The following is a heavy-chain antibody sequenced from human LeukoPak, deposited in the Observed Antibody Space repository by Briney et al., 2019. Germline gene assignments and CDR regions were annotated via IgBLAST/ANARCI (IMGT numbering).Heavy chain of an antibody. V-gene: IGHV3-7*01. D-gene: IGHD5-18*01. Sequence: GGSLRLSCAASGFTFVGYWMSCVREAPGEGLECVANIKQDGGDEYYVGSVKGRFTISRDNAKRSLYLQMNSLRAENTAVYYCAALDTRIVTAPGDWGQGTLVTVSS. J-gene: IGHJ4*02. CDR3: AALDTRIVTAPGD. CDR1: GFTFVGYW. CDR2: IKQDGGDE.